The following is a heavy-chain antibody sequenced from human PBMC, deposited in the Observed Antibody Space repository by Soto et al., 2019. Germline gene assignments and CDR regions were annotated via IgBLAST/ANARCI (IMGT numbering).Heavy chain of an antibody. CDR3: ARTAAAGKYYYGMDV. Sequence: GESLKISCKGSGYSFTSYWIGWVRQMPGKGLELMGIIYPGDSDTRYSPSFQGQVTISADKSISTAYLQWSSLKASDTAMYYCARTAAAGKYYYGMDVWGQGTTVTVAS. CDR2: IYPGDSDT. V-gene: IGHV5-51*01. D-gene: IGHD6-13*01. J-gene: IGHJ6*02. CDR1: GYSFTSYW.